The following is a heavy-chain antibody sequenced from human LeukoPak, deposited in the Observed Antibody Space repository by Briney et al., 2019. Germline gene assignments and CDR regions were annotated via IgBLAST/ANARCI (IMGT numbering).Heavy chain of an antibody. CDR2: IHYSGNS. CDR3: SRGVSYYYDSSGYWIDY. V-gene: IGHV4-59*02. D-gene: IGHD3-22*01. Sequence: SETLSLTCTVSGGSVSRYYWSWIRQPPGEGLEWIGHIHYSGNSNYNPSLKSRATISVDTSKNQFSLKLSSVTAADTAVYYCSRGVSYYYDSSGYWIDYWGQGTLVTVSS. CDR1: GGSVSRYY. J-gene: IGHJ4*02.